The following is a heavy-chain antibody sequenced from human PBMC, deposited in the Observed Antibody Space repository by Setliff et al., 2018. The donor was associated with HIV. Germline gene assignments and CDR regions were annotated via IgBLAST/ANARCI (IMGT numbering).Heavy chain of an antibody. Sequence: VSCKASGYTFTTYNIHWVRQAPGQGLEWMGILNPSYGSASYAQKFQGRVTMTRDTSTSTVYMELYSLRSEDTAVYYCARGGTCNSTPCRIPYYYYYYMDVWGKGTTVTVSS. V-gene: IGHV1-46*01. D-gene: IGHD2-2*01. CDR1: GYTFTTYN. J-gene: IGHJ6*03. CDR2: LNPSYGSA. CDR3: ARGGTCNSTPCRIPYYYYYYMDV.